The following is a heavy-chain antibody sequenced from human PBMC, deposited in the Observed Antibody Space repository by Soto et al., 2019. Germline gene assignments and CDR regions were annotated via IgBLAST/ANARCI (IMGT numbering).Heavy chain of an antibody. Sequence: GGSLRLSCAASGFTFSNYAMSWVRQAPGKGLECVSSISGGGGSTYYADSVKGRFTISRDNSKNTLYLQMNSLRAEDTAEYYCAKDGNILSGHPEYFQHWGQGNLVNVSS. CDR1: GFTFSNYA. J-gene: IGHJ1*01. D-gene: IGHD3-9*01. CDR3: AKDGNILSGHPEYFQH. CDR2: ISGGGGST. V-gene: IGHV3-23*01.